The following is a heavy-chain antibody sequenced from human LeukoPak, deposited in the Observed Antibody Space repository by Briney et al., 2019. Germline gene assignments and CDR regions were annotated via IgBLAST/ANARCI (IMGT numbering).Heavy chain of an antibody. V-gene: IGHV4-34*01. CDR1: GGSFSGYY. CDR3: ARGPHSSGYYLFYYYGMDV. J-gene: IGHJ6*02. Sequence: SETLSFTCAVYGGSFSGYYWSWIRQPPGKGLEWIGEINHSGSTNYNPSLKSRVTISIDTSKNQFSLKLSSVTAADTAVYYCARGPHSSGYYLFYYYGMDVWGQGTTVTVSS. D-gene: IGHD3-22*01. CDR2: INHSGST.